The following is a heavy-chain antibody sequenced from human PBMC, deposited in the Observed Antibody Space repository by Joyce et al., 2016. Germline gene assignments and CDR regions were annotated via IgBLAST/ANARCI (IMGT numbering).Heavy chain of an antibody. D-gene: IGHD6-25*01. CDR3: AKILTATYSSGWFLDY. V-gene: IGHV3-30*18. CDR2: ISYDGIYK. CDR1: GLTVSKYG. J-gene: IGHJ4*02. Sequence: QVQLVESGGGVVQPGRSLRLSCAASGLTVSKYGVHWVRQAPGKGLELVAVISYDGIYKYYADSVKGRFTISRDNSKNTVFLEMNSLRAEDTAVYYCAKILTATYSSGWFLDYWGQGTLVTVSS.